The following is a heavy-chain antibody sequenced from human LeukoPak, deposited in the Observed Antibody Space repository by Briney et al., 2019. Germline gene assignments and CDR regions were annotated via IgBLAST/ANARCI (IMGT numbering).Heavy chain of an antibody. CDR1: GDSISSSSYY. Sequence: SETLSLTCTVSGDSISSSSYYWGWIRQPPGKGLEWIGSIYYSGSTYYNPSLKSRVTISVDTSKNQFSLKLSSVTAADTAVYYCARDRAGEYCSSTSCRSYGWFDPWGQGTLVTVSS. CDR2: IYYSGST. J-gene: IGHJ5*02. V-gene: IGHV4-39*07. D-gene: IGHD2-2*01. CDR3: ARDRAGEYCSSTSCRSYGWFDP.